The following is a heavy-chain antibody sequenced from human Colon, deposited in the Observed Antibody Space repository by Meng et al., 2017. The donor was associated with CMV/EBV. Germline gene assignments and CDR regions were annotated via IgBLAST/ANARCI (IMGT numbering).Heavy chain of an antibody. J-gene: IGHJ4*02. CDR1: GFSISSYY. CDR2: IYYSGST. V-gene: IGHV4-59*01. CDR3: ARAQIDYSDSSGYSSGYFDY. Sequence: ETLSLTCTVSGFSISSYYSSWIRQPPGKGLEWIGYIYYSGSTNYNPSLKSRVTISVDTSKNQFSLKLSSATAADSAVYYCARAQIDYSDSSGYSSGYFDYWGQGTLVTVSS. D-gene: IGHD3-22*01.